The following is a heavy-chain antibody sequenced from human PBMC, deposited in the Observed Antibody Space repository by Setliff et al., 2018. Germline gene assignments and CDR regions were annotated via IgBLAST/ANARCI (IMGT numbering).Heavy chain of an antibody. J-gene: IGHJ5*02. D-gene: IGHD3-10*01. V-gene: IGHV3-48*01. Sequence: GGSLRLSCAASGITFSTYSMNWVRQAPGKGLEWVSYISSRSDIIYYADSVKGRFTISRDNAKTSLYLQMNSLRADDTAVYYCARLRAPGSHGLDPWGQGTLVTVSS. CDR2: ISSRSDII. CDR3: ARLRAPGSHGLDP. CDR1: GITFSTYS.